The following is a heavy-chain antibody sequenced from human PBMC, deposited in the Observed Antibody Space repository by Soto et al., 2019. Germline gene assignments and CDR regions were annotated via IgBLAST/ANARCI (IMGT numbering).Heavy chain of an antibody. V-gene: IGHV4-4*02. CDR1: GGSISSSNW. J-gene: IGHJ6*02. CDR3: ASVRGGYYYAMDV. D-gene: IGHD3-10*02. CDR2: IYHSGST. Sequence: QVQLQESGPGLVKPSGTLSLTCAVSGGSISSSNWWSWVRQPPGKGLEWIGEIYHSGSTNYNPSLKSRVTISVDKSKNPFSLKRSSVTAADTAVYYCASVRGGYYYAMDVWGQGTTVTVSS.